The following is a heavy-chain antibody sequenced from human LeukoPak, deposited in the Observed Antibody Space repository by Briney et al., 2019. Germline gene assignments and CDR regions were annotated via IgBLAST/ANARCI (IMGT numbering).Heavy chain of an antibody. CDR1: GFTFSSYS. V-gene: IGHV3-21*01. D-gene: IGHD3-10*01. Sequence: GGSLRLSCAASGFTFSSYSMNWVRQAPGKGLEWVSSISSSSSYIYYADSVKGRFTISRDNAKNSLYLQMNSLRAEDTAVYYCAKGGYGSGSYRWFDPWGQGTLVTVSS. CDR3: AKGGYGSGSYRWFDP. J-gene: IGHJ5*02. CDR2: ISSSSSYI.